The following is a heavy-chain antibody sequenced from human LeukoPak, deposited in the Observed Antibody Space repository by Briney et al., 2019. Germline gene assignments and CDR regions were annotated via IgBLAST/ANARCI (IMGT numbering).Heavy chain of an antibody. CDR2: ISSSGDST. Sequence: PGGSLRLSCAASGFTFNYYGMSWVRQAPGKGLEWVSAISSSGDSTYYADSVKGRFTISRDNSKNTLYLQMNSLRAEDTAVYYCAKDPTFDYWGQGTLVTVSS. CDR3: AKDPTFDY. J-gene: IGHJ4*02. CDR1: GFTFNYYG. V-gene: IGHV3-23*01.